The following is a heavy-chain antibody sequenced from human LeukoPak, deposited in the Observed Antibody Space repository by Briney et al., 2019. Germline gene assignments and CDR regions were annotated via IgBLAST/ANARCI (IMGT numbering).Heavy chain of an antibody. CDR3: ARDDVVVVPAAIGAFDI. CDR2: IYHSGST. D-gene: IGHD2-2*02. J-gene: IGHJ3*02. V-gene: IGHV4-4*02. CDR1: GGSISSSNW. Sequence: SGTLSLTCAVSGGSISSSNWWSWVRQPPGKGLEWIGEIYHSGSTNYNPSLKSRVTISVDKSKNQFSLKLSSVTAADTAVYYCARDDVVVVPAAIGAFDIWGQGTMVTVSS.